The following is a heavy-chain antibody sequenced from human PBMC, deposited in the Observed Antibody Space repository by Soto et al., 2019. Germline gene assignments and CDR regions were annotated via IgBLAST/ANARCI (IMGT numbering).Heavy chain of an antibody. CDR1: GFSLTTSGVG. V-gene: IGHV2-5*02. D-gene: IGHD3-10*01. CDR3: AHHPYYGLGSYSFDF. Sequence: QITLKESGPTLVRPTQTLTLTCTFSGFSLTTSGVGVGWIRQPPGKALEWLAVIYWDDDKRYSSSLKSRLTTXXDXSXXQVVLTMTNMDPVDTATYSCAHHPYYGLGSYSFDFWGQGTLVTVSS. J-gene: IGHJ4*02. CDR2: IYWDDDK.